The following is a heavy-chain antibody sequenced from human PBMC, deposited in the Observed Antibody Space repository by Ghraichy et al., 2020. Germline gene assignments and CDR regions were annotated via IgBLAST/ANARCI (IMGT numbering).Heavy chain of an antibody. J-gene: IGHJ5*02. V-gene: IGHV1-8*01. D-gene: IGHD6-13*01. Sequence: ASVKVSCKASGYTFTSYDINWVRQATGQGLEWMGWMNPNSGNTGYAQKFQGRVTMTRNTSISTAYMELSSLRSEDTAVYYCARMSRGQLVRRWFDPWGQGTLVTVSS. CDR2: MNPNSGNT. CDR1: GYTFTSYD. CDR3: ARMSRGQLVRRWFDP.